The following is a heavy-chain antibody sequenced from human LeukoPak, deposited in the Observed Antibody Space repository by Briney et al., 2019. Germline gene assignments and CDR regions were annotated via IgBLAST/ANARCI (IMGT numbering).Heavy chain of an antibody. Sequence: ASVKVSCKASGYTFTIYGITWLRQAPGQGLEWMGWISAYNGNTNYVQKFQRRVTMTPDTFTSTAYMELRSLRSDDTAVYYCARVTGDAFDIWGQGTMVTVSS. D-gene: IGHD7-27*01. J-gene: IGHJ3*02. CDR1: GYTFTIYG. CDR3: ARVTGDAFDI. CDR2: ISAYNGNT. V-gene: IGHV1-18*01.